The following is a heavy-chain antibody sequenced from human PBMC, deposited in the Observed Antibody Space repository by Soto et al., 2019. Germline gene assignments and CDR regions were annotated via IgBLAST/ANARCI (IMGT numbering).Heavy chain of an antibody. CDR2: VSPLSGGT. D-gene: IGHD2-21*01. V-gene: IGHV1-2*02. CDR1: GYTFGAYY. CDR3: AREFDSGDLGLDL. J-gene: IGHJ6*02. Sequence: QVQLVQSGPEVKTPGASVRVSCKSSGYTFGAYYIHWVRQAPGQGLEWMGWVSPLSGGTNIAQRFQGRLKLPTAASINTVFMELSSLRSGDTALYFCAREFDSGDLGLDLWGQGTTVSVS.